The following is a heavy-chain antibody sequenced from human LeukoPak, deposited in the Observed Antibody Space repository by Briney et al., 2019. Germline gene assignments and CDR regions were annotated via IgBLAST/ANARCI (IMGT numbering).Heavy chain of an antibody. D-gene: IGHD6-19*01. CDR3: ARVRRAGRFDY. V-gene: IGHV3-48*01. J-gene: IGHJ4*02. CDR2: ISSSSSTI. Sequence: QPGGSLRLSCAASGFTFSSYSMNWVRQAPGKGLEWVSYISSSSSTIYYADSVKGRFTISRDNAKNSLYLQMNSLRAEDTAVYYCARVRRAGRFDYWGQGTLVTVSS. CDR1: GFTFSSYS.